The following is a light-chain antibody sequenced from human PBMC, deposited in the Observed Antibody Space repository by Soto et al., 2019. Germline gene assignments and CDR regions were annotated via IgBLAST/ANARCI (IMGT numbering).Light chain of an antibody. CDR3: LQHHSYLWT. J-gene: IGKJ1*01. V-gene: IGKV1-5*01. Sequence: DIQMTPSPSTRSASVGDILRFPRRASQSISTWLAWYQQKPGKAPKRLIYAASSLQSGVPSRFSGSGSGTEFTLTISGLQPEDFATYYCLQHHSYLWTFGQGTKVDI. CDR2: AAS. CDR1: QSISTW.